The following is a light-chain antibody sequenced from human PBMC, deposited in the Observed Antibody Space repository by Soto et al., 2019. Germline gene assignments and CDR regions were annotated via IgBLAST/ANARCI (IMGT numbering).Light chain of an antibody. CDR2: EVS. J-gene: IGLJ1*01. Sequence: QSALTQPPSASGSPGQSVTISCTGTSSDVGGYNYVSWYQQHPGKAPKLMIYEVSERPSGVSNRFSGSKSGNTASLTISGLQAEDEADYYCSSYTSSSTDVFGTGTKVTVL. CDR1: SSDVGGYNY. CDR3: SSYTSSSTDV. V-gene: IGLV2-14*01.